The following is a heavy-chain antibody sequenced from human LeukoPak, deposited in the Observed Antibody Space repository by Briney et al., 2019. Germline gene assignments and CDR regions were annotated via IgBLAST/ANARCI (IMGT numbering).Heavy chain of an antibody. CDR2: ISSSSTI. J-gene: IGHJ4*02. Sequence: PGGSLRLSXAASGFTFSSYSMNWVRQAPGKGLEWVSYISSSSTIYYADSVKGRFTISRDNAKNSLYLQMNSLRAEDTAVYYCARLRPPSSGYYYAFDYWGQGTLVTVSS. CDR3: ARLRPPSSGYYYAFDY. D-gene: IGHD3-22*01. CDR1: GFTFSSYS. V-gene: IGHV3-48*01.